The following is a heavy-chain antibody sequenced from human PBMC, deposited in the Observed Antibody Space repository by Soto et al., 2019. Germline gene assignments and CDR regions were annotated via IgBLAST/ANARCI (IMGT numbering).Heavy chain of an antibody. J-gene: IGHJ6*02. Sequence: GGSLRLSCAASGFSFSSYGMHWVRQAPGKGLEWVAVIWHDGSKTYYADSVKGRLIISRDNSKNTLYVQINSLRAEDRGVYFCARGSIVAAEYGMDVWGHGTTVTVSS. CDR2: IWHDGSKT. V-gene: IGHV3-33*01. CDR1: GFSFSSYG. CDR3: ARGSIVAAEYGMDV. D-gene: IGHD6-13*01.